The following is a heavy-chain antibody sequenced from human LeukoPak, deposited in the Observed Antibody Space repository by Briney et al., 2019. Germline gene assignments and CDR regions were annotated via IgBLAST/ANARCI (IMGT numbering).Heavy chain of an antibody. CDR1: GFTFSSYG. V-gene: IGHV3-30*02. CDR3: AKDIDYGDH. CDR2: IRYDGRNK. Sequence: GGSLRLSCAASGFTFSSYGMHWVRQAPGKGLEWVAFIRYDGRNKYYADSVKGRFTISRDNSKNTLYLQMNSLRAEDTAVYYCAKDIDYGDHWGQGTLVTVSS. J-gene: IGHJ4*02. D-gene: IGHD2-15*01.